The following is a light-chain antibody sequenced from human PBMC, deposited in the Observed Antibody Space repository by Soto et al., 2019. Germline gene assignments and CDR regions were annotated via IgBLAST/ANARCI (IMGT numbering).Light chain of an antibody. CDR2: GAS. J-gene: IGKJ5*01. Sequence: EIVMTQSPATLSVSPWERATLSCMASQSVSSNLTWYQQKPGQAPRLLIYGASSRATGIPDRFSGSGSGTDFTLTISRLEPEDFAVYYCQQYGSSPITFGQGTRLEIK. V-gene: IGKV3-20*01. CDR1: QSVSSN. CDR3: QQYGSSPIT.